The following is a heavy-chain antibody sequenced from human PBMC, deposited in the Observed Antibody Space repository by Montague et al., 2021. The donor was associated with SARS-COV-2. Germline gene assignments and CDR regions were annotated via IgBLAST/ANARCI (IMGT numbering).Heavy chain of an antibody. CDR3: ARVIAGYCSSTSCYTGWFDP. Sequence: TLSLTCTVSGGSISSGGYYWSWIRQHPGKGLEWIGYIYYSGSTYYNPSLKGRVTISVDTSKNQFSLKLSSVTAADTAVYYCARVIAGYCSSTSCYTGWFDPWGQGTLVTVSS. V-gene: IGHV4-31*03. CDR2: IYYSGST. D-gene: IGHD2-2*02. J-gene: IGHJ5*02. CDR1: GGSISSGGYY.